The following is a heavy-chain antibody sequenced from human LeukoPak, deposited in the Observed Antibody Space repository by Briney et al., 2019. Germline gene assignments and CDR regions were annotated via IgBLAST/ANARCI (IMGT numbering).Heavy chain of an antibody. CDR1: GFTFSNYA. CDR3: ATNPMPMLY. D-gene: IGHD2-2*01. Sequence: GGSLRLSCVASGFTFSNYAVHWVRQAPGKGLEWVALISYAGSNKYYADSVKGRFTISRDDFKNTLYLQMNSLRVEDTAVYHCATNPMPMLYWGQGTLVTVSS. V-gene: IGHV3-30-3*01. CDR2: ISYAGSNK. J-gene: IGHJ4*02.